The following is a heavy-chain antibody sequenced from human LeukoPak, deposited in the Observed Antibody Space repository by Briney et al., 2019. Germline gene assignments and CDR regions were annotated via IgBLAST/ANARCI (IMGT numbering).Heavy chain of an antibody. J-gene: IGHJ3*02. V-gene: IGHV3-66*01. CDR3: AITPDAFDI. CDR1: GFTVNSNY. Sequence: GGSLRLSCVASGFTVNSNYIRWVRQAPGKGLEWVSLTYSGGSSYYADSVKGRFTVSRDIPKNTLYLQMNSLRAEDTAVYYCAITPDAFDIWGQGTLVTVSS. CDR2: TYSGGSS.